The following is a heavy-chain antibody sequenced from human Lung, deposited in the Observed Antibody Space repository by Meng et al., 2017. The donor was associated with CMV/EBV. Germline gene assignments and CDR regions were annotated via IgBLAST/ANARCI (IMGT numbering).Heavy chain of an antibody. D-gene: IGHD5-18*01. J-gene: IGHJ4*02. Sequence: ASXXVSXKASGYTFTSYYMHWVRQAPGQGLEWMGIINPNGGSTSYAQKFQGRVTMTRDTSTSTVYMELSSLRSEDTAVYYCARGGGGYTYGYRGDYWGQGTLVTVSS. CDR3: ARGGGGYTYGYRGDY. CDR1: GYTFTSYY. CDR2: INPNGGST. V-gene: IGHV1-46*01.